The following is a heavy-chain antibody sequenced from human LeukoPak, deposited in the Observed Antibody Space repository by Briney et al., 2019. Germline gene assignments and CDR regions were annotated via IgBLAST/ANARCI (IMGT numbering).Heavy chain of an antibody. D-gene: IGHD3-9*01. CDR3: ATRLRYFDPFDP. V-gene: IGHV1-24*01. J-gene: IGHJ5*02. CDR2: FDPEDGET. CDR1: GYTLTELS. Sequence: ASVKVSCKVSGYTLTELSMHWVRQAPGKGLEWMGSFDPEDGETIYAQKFQGRVTMTEDTSTDTAYMELSSLRSEDTAVYYCATRLRYFDPFDPWGQGTLVTVSS.